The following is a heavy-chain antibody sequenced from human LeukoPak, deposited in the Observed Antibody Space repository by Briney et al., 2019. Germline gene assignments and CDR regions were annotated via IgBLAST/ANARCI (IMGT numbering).Heavy chain of an antibody. Sequence: GGSLRLSCAASGVTFDSYSMTWVRQAPGKGLEWVSTISGSGGSTYYADSVKGRFNISRDNSKHTLFLQMNSLRAEDTAVYYCAKASRYESTAETWFDPWGQGTLVTVSS. CDR2: ISGSGGST. V-gene: IGHV3-23*01. CDR1: GVTFDSYS. CDR3: AKASRYESTAETWFDP. J-gene: IGHJ5*02. D-gene: IGHD3-22*01.